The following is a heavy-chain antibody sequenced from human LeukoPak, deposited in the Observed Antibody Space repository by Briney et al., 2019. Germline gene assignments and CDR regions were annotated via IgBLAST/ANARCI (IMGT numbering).Heavy chain of an antibody. CDR1: GFTFSSYS. D-gene: IGHD5-24*01. CDR2: ISSSSTI. V-gene: IGHV3-48*01. CDR3: ARDRRHFDY. Sequence: GGSLRLSCAASGFTFSSYSMNWVRQAPGKGLEWVSYISSSSTIYYADSVKGRFTISRDNAKNSLYLQMNSLRAEDTAVYYCARDRRHFDYWGQGTLVTVSS. J-gene: IGHJ4*02.